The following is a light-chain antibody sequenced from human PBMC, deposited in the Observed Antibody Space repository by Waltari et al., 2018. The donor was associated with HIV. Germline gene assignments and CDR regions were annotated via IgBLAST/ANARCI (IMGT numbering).Light chain of an antibody. CDR1: QGIGIY. V-gene: IGKV1-27*01. Sequence: DIQMTQSPSSLSAFVGDRVTITCRASQGIGIYLAWFQQKPGKVPKLLISVASTLQSGVPSRFSGSGSGTDFALTSSSLQPEDVASYYCQKYNSAPFTFGPGTKVDLK. J-gene: IGKJ3*01. CDR2: VAS. CDR3: QKYNSAPFT.